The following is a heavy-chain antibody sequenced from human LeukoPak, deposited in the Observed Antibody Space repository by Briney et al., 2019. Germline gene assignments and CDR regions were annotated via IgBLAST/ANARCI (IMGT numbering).Heavy chain of an antibody. CDR1: GFTFSDYW. D-gene: IGHD3-10*01. CDR2: INSDGSST. V-gene: IGHV3-74*01. Sequence: GGSLRLSCAASGFTFSDYWMHWVRQAPGKGLVWVSRINSDGSSTRYADSVKGRFTISRDNSKNTLYLQMNSLRAEDTAVYYCARAAMVRGVDYFDYWGQGTLVTVSS. J-gene: IGHJ4*02. CDR3: ARAAMVRGVDYFDY.